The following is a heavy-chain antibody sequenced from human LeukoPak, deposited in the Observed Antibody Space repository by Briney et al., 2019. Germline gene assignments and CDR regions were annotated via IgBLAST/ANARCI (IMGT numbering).Heavy chain of an antibody. V-gene: IGHV3-11*03. D-gene: IGHD6-13*01. Sequence: PGGSLRLSCVVSGLPFSDYYMNWIRQAPGKGLEWISYISSSSSYTDYADSVKGRFTISRDNAKSALYLHLNSLRLEDTAVYYCAAGTAADFWGQGTLVTVSS. CDR2: ISSSSSYT. CDR1: GLPFSDYY. CDR3: AAGTAADF. J-gene: IGHJ4*02.